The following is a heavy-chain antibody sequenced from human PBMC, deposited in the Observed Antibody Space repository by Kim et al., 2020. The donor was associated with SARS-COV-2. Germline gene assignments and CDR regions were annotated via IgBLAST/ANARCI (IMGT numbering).Heavy chain of an antibody. CDR1: GGSISSSSYY. D-gene: IGHD3-16*02. CDR2: IYYSGST. J-gene: IGHJ5*02. CDR3: ARDHSPRLSPPYGVNWFDP. Sequence: SETLSLTCTVSGGSISSSSYYWGWIRQPPGKGLEWIGSIYYSGSTYYNPSLNTRVTISVDTSKNQFSLKLSSVTAAATAVYYCARDHSPRLSPPYGVNWFDPWGQGTLVTVSS. V-gene: IGHV4-39*02.